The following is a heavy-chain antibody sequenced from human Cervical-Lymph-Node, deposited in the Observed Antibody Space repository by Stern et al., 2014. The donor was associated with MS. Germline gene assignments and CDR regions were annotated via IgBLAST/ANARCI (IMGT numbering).Heavy chain of an antibody. Sequence: QVQLVQSGAEVKKPGASVHVSCKASGYAFTKYAIHWVRQAPGQRLQWMGWIYGGNGNTKYSQTFQGRVTFTQDTSATTAYMEVRSLRSDDTAVYYCARATHYDPQPRDFYYGMDVWGQGNTVIVSS. CDR2: IYGGNGNT. J-gene: IGHJ6*02. CDR1: GYAFTKYA. V-gene: IGHV1-3*01. D-gene: IGHD3-16*01. CDR3: ARATHYDPQPRDFYYGMDV.